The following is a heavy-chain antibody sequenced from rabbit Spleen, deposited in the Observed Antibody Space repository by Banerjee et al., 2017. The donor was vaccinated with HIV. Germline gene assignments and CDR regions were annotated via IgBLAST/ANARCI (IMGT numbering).Heavy chain of an antibody. CDR3: ARDASTIVTYRMYYFDF. D-gene: IGHD6-1*01. CDR2: IYTGSSGST. J-gene: IGHJ4*01. Sequence: QSLEESGGDLVKPGASLTLTCTASGFSFSSSYYMCWVRQAPGKGLEWVGCIYTGSSGSTYYASWAKGRFTISKTSSTTVTLQMTSLTAADTATYFCARDASTIVTYRMYYFDFWGPGTLVTVS. V-gene: IGHV1S40*01. CDR1: GFSFSSSYY.